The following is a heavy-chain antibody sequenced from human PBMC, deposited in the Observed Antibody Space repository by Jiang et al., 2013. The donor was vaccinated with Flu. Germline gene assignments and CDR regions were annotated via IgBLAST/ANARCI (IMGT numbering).Heavy chain of an antibody. D-gene: IGHD3-22*01. CDR2: IYHSGST. Sequence: PGLVKPSGTLSLTCAVSGGSISSSNWWSWVRQPPGKGLEWIGEIYHSGSTNYNPSLKSRVTISVDKSKNQFSLKLSSVTAADTAVYYCARRAISPMIVVVRDWFDPWGQGTLVTVSS. CDR1: GGSISSSNW. V-gene: IGHV4-4*02. J-gene: IGHJ5*02. CDR3: ARRAISPMIVVVRDWFDP.